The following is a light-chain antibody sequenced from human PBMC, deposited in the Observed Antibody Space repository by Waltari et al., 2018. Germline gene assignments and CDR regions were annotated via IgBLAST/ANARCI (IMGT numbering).Light chain of an antibody. J-gene: IGKJ1*01. CDR3: QQFNTYPWT. V-gene: IGKV1-5*03. Sequence: DIQMTQSPSTLSASVGDRVTITCRASETISSWLAWYQQRPGKAPNLLIYKASRLGSGVPSRFSGSGSRTEFTLTISSLQPEDFATYYCQQFNTYPWTFGQGTKVDI. CDR2: KAS. CDR1: ETISSW.